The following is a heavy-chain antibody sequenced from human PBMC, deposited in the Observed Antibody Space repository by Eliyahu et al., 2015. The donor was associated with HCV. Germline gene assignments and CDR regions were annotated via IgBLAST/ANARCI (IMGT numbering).Heavy chain of an antibody. J-gene: IGHJ4*02. V-gene: IGHV4-34*01. CDR1: GGSFSGYY. CDR3: ARSLRKGSDDY. Sequence: QVQLQQWGAXLLKPSETLSLTCAVXGGSFSGYYWSWIRQPPGKGXEWXGEINXSGSTNYNPXLKSRVTISVDTSKNXFSLKLSSVTAADTAVYYCARSLRKGSDDYWGQGTLVTVSS. CDR2: INXSGST.